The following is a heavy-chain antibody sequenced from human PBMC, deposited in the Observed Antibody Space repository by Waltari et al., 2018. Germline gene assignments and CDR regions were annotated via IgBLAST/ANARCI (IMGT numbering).Heavy chain of an antibody. CDR3: ARAPRFLEWLLRDWGMDV. CDR2: MNPNSGNT. D-gene: IGHD3-3*01. J-gene: IGHJ6*02. V-gene: IGHV1-8*01. CDR1: GYTFTSYD. Sequence: QVQLVQSGAEVKKPGASVKVSCKASGYTFTSYDINWVRQATGQGLEWMGWMNPNSGNTGYAQKFQGRVTMTRNTSISTAYMELNSLRSEDTAVYYCARAPRFLEWLLRDWGMDVWGQGTTVTVSS.